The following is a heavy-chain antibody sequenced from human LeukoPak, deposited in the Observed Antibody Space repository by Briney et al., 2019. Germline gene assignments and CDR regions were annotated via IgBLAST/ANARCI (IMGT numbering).Heavy chain of an antibody. Sequence: ASVKVSCKASGGTFSTYAISWVRQAPGQGLEWMGGIIPIFGTANYAQKFQGRVTITADESTSTAYMELSSLRSEDTAVYYCARDLSETYYDFWSGYYPFDYWGQGTLVTVSS. CDR2: IIPIFGTA. CDR1: GGTFSTYA. CDR3: ARDLSETYYDFWSGYYPFDY. D-gene: IGHD3-3*01. J-gene: IGHJ4*02. V-gene: IGHV1-69*13.